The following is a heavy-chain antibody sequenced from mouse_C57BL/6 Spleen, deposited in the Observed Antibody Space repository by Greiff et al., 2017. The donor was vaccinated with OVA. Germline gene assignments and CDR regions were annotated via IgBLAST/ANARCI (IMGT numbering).Heavy chain of an antibody. Sequence: QVQLQQPGAELVRPGTSVKLSCKASGYTFTSYWMHWVKQRPGQGLEWIGVIDPSDSYTNYNQKFKGKATLTVDTSSSTAYMQLSSLTSEDSAVYYCARDPITTVVASYWYCDVWGTGTTVTVSS. CDR1: GYTFTSYW. D-gene: IGHD1-1*01. CDR2: IDPSDSYT. J-gene: IGHJ1*03. CDR3: ARDPITTVVASYWYCDV. V-gene: IGHV1-59*01.